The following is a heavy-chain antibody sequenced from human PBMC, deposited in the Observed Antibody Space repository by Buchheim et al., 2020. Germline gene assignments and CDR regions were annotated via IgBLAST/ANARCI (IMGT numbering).Heavy chain of an antibody. V-gene: IGHV1-46*01. D-gene: IGHD2-15*01. CDR3: ARRRDRGPRYCSGGSCRDWFDP. CDR1: GYTFTSYY. J-gene: IGHJ5*02. Sequence: QVQLVQSGAEVKKPGASVKVSCKASGYTFTSYYMHWVRQAPGQGLEWMGIINPSGGSTSYAQKFQGRVTMTRDTSTSTVYMELSSLRSEDTAVYYCARRRDRGPRYCSGGSCRDWFDPWGQGTL. CDR2: INPSGGST.